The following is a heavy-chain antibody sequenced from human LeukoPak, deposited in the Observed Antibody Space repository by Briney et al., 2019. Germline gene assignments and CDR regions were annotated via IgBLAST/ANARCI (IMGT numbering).Heavy chain of an antibody. CDR3: AKVRLSRYSYGRQYYFDY. CDR1: GFTFSSYG. CDR2: ISYDGSNK. D-gene: IGHD5-18*01. J-gene: IGHJ4*02. Sequence: GALRLSCAASGFTFSSYGMHWVRQAPGKGLEWVAVISYDGSNKYYADSVKGRFTISRDNSKNTLYLQTNSPRAEDTAVYYCAKVRLSRYSYGRQYYFDYWGQGTLVTVSS. V-gene: IGHV3-30*18.